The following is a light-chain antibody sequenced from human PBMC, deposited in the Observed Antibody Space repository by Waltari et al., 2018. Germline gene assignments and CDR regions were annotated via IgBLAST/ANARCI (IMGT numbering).Light chain of an antibody. CDR1: ASDIGALNY. V-gene: IGLV2-14*01. CDR3: SSYTLSSTLV. CDR2: EVN. J-gene: IGLJ2*01. Sequence: HSALTQPASMSGSPGQSIPIPCTATASDIGALNYVSGYQKLPGNYPRLLIFEVNTRPPGISFRFSGSKSANTASLTISGLQADDEADYYCSSYTLSSTLVFGGGTRLTVL.